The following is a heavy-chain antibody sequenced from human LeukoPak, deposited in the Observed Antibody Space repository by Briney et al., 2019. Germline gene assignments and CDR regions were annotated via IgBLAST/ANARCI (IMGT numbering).Heavy chain of an antibody. J-gene: IGHJ3*02. CDR2: ISAYNGNT. CDR1: GYTFTSYG. CDR3: AREGYSSSWYGAFDI. V-gene: IGHV1-18*04. D-gene: IGHD6-13*01. Sequence: ASVKVSCKASGYTFTSYGISWVRQAPGQGLEWMGRISAYNGNTNSAQKLQGRVTMTTDTSTSTAYMELRSLRSEDTAVYYCAREGYSSSWYGAFDIWGQGTMVTVSS.